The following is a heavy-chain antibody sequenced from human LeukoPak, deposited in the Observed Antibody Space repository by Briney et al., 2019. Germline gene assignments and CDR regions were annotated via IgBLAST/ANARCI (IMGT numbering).Heavy chain of an antibody. J-gene: IGHJ5*02. Sequence: NSSETLSLTCTVSGGSISSYYWSWIRQPAGKGLEWIGRIYTSGSTNYNPSLKSRVTMSVDTSKNQFSLKLNSVTAADTAVYYCARIYYSRFDPWGQGTLVTVSS. V-gene: IGHV4-4*07. CDR3: ARIYYSRFDP. D-gene: IGHD3-10*01. CDR1: GGSISSYY. CDR2: IYTSGST.